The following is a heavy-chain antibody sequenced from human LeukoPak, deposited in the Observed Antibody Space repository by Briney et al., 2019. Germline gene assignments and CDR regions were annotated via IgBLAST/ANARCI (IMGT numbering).Heavy chain of an antibody. J-gene: IGHJ4*02. CDR2: IYPGDSDT. CDR3: ARRFLDYGGNLYYFDY. D-gene: IGHD4-23*01. Sequence: GESLKISCKGSGYSFTSYWIGWVRQMPGKGLEWMGIIYPGDSDTRYSPSFQGQVTISADKSISTAYLQWSSLKASDTAMYYCARRFLDYGGNLYYFDYWGQGTLVTVSS. CDR1: GYSFTSYW. V-gene: IGHV5-51*01.